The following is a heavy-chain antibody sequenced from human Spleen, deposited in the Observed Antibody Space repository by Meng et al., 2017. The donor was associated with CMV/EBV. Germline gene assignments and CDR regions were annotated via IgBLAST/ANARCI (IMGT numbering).Heavy chain of an antibody. D-gene: IGHD5-12*01. CDR3: ARPAGYTGYDMDH. CDR1: GGSVTSSRCY. CDR2: ISYHGNT. J-gene: IGHJ4*02. Sequence: GGSVTSSRCYWGWIRKPAGKGEEWIGSISYHGNTNNNPNQQSRITMSLDTSKNHFSLKVTSVTATDTAVYFCARPAGYTGYDMDHWGQGTLVTVSS. V-gene: IGHV4-39*02.